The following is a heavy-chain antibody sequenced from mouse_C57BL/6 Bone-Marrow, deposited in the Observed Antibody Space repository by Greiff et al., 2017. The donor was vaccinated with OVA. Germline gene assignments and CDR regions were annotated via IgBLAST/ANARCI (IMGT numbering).Heavy chain of an antibody. Sequence: QVQLKESGPGLVQPSQSLSITCTVSGFSLTSYGVHWVRQSPGKGLEWLGVIWRGGSTDYNAAFMSRLSITKDNSKSQVFFKMNSLQADDTAIYYCAKQLGYPYYYAMDYWGQGTSVTVSS. D-gene: IGHD2-2*01. CDR1: GFSLTSYG. CDR3: AKQLGYPYYYAMDY. V-gene: IGHV2-5*01. CDR2: IWRGGST. J-gene: IGHJ4*01.